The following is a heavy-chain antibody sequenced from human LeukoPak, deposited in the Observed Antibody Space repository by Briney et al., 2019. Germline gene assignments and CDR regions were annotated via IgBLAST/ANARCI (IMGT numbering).Heavy chain of an antibody. CDR3: ARQRGIYDYVWGSYRYAYYFDY. CDR2: INHSGST. CDR1: GFTFSSYW. V-gene: IGHV4-34*01. J-gene: IGHJ4*02. Sequence: GSLRLSCAASGFTFSSYWMSWVRQPPGKGLEWIGEINHSGSTNYNPSLKSRVTISVDTSKNQFSLKLSSVTAADTAVYYCARQRGIYDYVWGSYRYAYYFDYWGQGTLVTVSS. D-gene: IGHD3-16*02.